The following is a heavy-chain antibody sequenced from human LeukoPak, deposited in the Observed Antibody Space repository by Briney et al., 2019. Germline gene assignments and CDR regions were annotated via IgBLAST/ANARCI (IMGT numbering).Heavy chain of an antibody. Sequence: GGSLRLSCAASGFTVSSYYMNWVRQAPGKGLEWVSSISSSSSYIYYADSVKGRFTISRDNAKNSLYLQMNSLRAEDTAVYYCARGTFGSSSWRHNFDYWGQGTLVTVSS. CDR1: GFTVSSYY. J-gene: IGHJ4*02. CDR3: ARGTFGSSSWRHNFDY. V-gene: IGHV3-21*01. D-gene: IGHD6-13*01. CDR2: ISSSSSYI.